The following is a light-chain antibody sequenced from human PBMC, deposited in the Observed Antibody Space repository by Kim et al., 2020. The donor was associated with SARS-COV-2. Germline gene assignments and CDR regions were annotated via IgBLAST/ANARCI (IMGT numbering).Light chain of an antibody. CDR2: GNS. Sequence: VTSSGTGSSSNIGAGYDVHWYQQLPGTAPKLLIYGNSSRPSGVPDRFSGSKSGTSASLAITGLQAEDEADYYCQSYDSSLSAYVVFGGGTQLTVL. CDR1: SSNIGAGYD. V-gene: IGLV1-40*01. CDR3: QSYDSSLSAYVV. J-gene: IGLJ2*01.